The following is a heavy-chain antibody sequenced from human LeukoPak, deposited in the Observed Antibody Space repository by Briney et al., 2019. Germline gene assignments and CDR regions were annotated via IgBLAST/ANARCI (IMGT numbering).Heavy chain of an antibody. V-gene: IGHV3-15*01. CDR3: TTDIPGIVGAYNFDY. D-gene: IGHD1-26*01. Sequence: GGSLRLSCAASGFTFSNAWMSWVRQAPGKGLEWVGRIKSKTDGGTTDYAAPVKGRFTISRDDSKNTLYLQMNSLKTEDTAVYYCTTDIPGIVGAYNFDYWGQGTQVTVSS. CDR1: GFTFSNAW. J-gene: IGHJ4*02. CDR2: IKSKTDGGTT.